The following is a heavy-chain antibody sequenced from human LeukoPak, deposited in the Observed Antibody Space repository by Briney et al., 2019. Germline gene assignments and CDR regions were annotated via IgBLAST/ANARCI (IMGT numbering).Heavy chain of an antibody. CDR1: GVAVSSKFAA. CDR3: ARRGPFGSGSSGMDV. J-gene: IGHJ6*02. Sequence: SQTLSLTWAIAGVAVSSKFAAWNWLRPSRSQGLEWRGRTYYRSKWINEYAISVQSRRTISPDTSKNQFSLQLNSVTPEDTAVYYCARRGPFGSGSSGMDVWGQGTTVTVSS. CDR2: TYYRSKWIN. D-gene: IGHD3-10*01. V-gene: IGHV6-1*01.